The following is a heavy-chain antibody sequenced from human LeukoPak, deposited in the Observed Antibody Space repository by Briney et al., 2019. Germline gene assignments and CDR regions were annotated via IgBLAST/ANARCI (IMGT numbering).Heavy chain of an antibody. V-gene: IGHV1-69*13. D-gene: IGHD2-21*02. J-gene: IGHJ4*02. CDR3: ASMPSTACGGDCYAFDY. CDR2: IIPIFGTA. CDR1: GGTFSSYA. Sequence: GASVKVSCKASGGTFSSYAISWVRQAPGQGLEWMGGIIPIFGTANYAQKFQGRVTITADESTSTAYMELSSLRSEDTAVYYCASMPSTACGGDCYAFDYWGQGTLVTVSS.